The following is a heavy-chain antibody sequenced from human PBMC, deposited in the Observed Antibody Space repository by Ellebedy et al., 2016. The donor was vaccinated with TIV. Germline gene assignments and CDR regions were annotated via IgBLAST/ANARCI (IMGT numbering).Heavy chain of an antibody. D-gene: IGHD5-12*01. CDR1: TSTFRNYD. CDR2: IKQDGSET. Sequence: GESLKISCAGSTSTFRNYDFSWVRQAPGKGLEWVANIKQDGSETDYVDSVKGRFTISRDNAKNSLYLQMNSLRAEDTAVDYCRIVASDFDYWGQGALVTVSS. CDR3: RIVASDFDY. J-gene: IGHJ4*02. V-gene: IGHV3-7*03.